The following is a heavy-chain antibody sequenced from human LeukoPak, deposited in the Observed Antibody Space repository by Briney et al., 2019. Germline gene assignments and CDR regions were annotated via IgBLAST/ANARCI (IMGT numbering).Heavy chain of an antibody. V-gene: IGHV4-39*07. Sequence: PETPSLTCTVSGGSISSSSYYWGWIRQPPGKGLEWIGSIYYSGSTYYNPSLKSRVTISVDTSKNQFSLKLSSVTAADTAVYYCARDIVVVPAAFRLDWFDPWGQGTLVTVSS. CDR3: ARDIVVVPAAFRLDWFDP. CDR1: GGSISSSSYY. D-gene: IGHD2-2*01. CDR2: IYYSGST. J-gene: IGHJ5*02.